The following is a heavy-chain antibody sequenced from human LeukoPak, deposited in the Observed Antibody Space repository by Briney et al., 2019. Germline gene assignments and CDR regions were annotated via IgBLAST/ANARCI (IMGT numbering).Heavy chain of an antibody. J-gene: IGHJ4*02. CDR3: ARLRAYVSGSAAV. D-gene: IGHD3-10*01. V-gene: IGHV4-34*01. Sequence: SETLSLTCAVYGGSFSGYYWSWIRQPPGKGLEWIGEINHSGSTNYNPSLKSRVTISVDTSKNQFSLKLSSVTAADTAVYYCARLRAYVSGSAAVWGQGTLVTVSS. CDR2: INHSGST. CDR1: GGSFSGYY.